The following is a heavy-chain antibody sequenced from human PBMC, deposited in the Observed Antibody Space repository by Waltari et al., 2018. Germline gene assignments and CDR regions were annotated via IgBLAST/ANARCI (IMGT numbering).Heavy chain of an antibody. CDR3: ATSSDSSGYYPVRY. CDR1: GYTFTDYY. V-gene: IGHV1-2*02. D-gene: IGHD3-22*01. Sequence: QVQLVQSGAEVKKPGASVKVSCKASGYTFTDYYMHWVRQAPGQGLEWMTWIKPNSGGTNYAQKFQGRVAMTRDTSISTAYMELSRLTSDDTAVYYCATSSDSSGYYPVRYWGQGTLVTVSS. J-gene: IGHJ4*02. CDR2: IKPNSGGT.